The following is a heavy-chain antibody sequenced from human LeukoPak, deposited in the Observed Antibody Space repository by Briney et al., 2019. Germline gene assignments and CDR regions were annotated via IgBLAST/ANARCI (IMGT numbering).Heavy chain of an antibody. V-gene: IGHV3-49*03. D-gene: IGHD6-19*01. Sequence: GGSLRLSCTASGFTFGDYVMSWFRQAPGKGREWIGFIRRKLDGGTAEYAASVKGRFTISRDDSTSIAYLQMNSLKTEDTAVYYCSRSSGWLSVYWGQGTLVTVSS. CDR2: IRRKLDGGTA. J-gene: IGHJ4*02. CDR3: SRSSGWLSVY. CDR1: GFTFGDYV.